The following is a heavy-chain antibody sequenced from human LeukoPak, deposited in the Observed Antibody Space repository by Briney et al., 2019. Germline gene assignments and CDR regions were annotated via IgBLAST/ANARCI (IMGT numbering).Heavy chain of an antibody. V-gene: IGHV3-21*01. J-gene: IGHJ3*02. CDR2: ISSSSSYI. CDR1: GFTFSSYS. D-gene: IGHD4-23*01. Sequence: PGGSLRLSCAASGFTFSSYSMNWVRQAPGKGLEWVSSISSSSSYIYYADSVKGRFTISRDNAKNSLYLQMNSLRAEDTAVYYCARGRGYGGNPFDAFDIWGQGTMVTVSS. CDR3: ARGRGYGGNPFDAFDI.